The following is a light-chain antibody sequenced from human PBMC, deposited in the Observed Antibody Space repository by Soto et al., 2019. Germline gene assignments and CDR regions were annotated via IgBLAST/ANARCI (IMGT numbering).Light chain of an antibody. J-gene: IGKJ1*01. CDR2: DAF. CDR1: PSLTSTY. Sequence: EIVLTQSPGTLPLSPGERATLSCRASPSLTSTYLAWYQQKPGQAPRLLIYDAFTRATDIPDRFSGSGSGTDFTLTISRLEPEDFAVYYCQQFGSSPVTFGQGTKVEIK. CDR3: QQFGSSPVT. V-gene: IGKV3-20*01.